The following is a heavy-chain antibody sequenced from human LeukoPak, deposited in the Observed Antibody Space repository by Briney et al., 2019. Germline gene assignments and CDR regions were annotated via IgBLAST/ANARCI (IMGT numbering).Heavy chain of an antibody. CDR2: IYTSGST. CDR1: GGSISSGSYY. D-gene: IGHD6-19*01. Sequence: SETLSLTCTVSGGSISSGSYYWSWIRQPAGKGLEWIGRIYTSGSTNYNPSLKSRVTISVDTSKNQFSLKLSSVTAADTAVYYCARPLSKAAAVAGTRAFDIWGQGTMVTVSS. V-gene: IGHV4-61*02. CDR3: ARPLSKAAAVAGTRAFDI. J-gene: IGHJ3*02.